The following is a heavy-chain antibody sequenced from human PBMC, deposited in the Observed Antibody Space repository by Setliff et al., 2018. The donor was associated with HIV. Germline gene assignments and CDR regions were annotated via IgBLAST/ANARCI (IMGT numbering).Heavy chain of an antibody. CDR3: ARDRSRHYGAGGRLDV. D-gene: IGHD4-17*01. J-gene: IGHJ6*04. CDR1: GGSISSGGYY. V-gene: IGHV4-31*03. CDR2: IYYSGST. Sequence: PSETLSLTCTVSGGSISSGGYYWSWIRQHPGKGLEWIGYIYYSGSTYYNPSLKSRVTISVDTSKNQFSLKLSSVTAADTAVYYCARDRSRHYGAGGRLDVWGKGTTVTGSS.